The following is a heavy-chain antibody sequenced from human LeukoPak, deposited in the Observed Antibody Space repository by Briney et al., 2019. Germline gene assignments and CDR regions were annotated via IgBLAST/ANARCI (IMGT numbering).Heavy chain of an antibody. CDR2: INHSGST. CDR3: ARVGVQQQLDYNWFDP. Sequence: SETLSLTCAVYGVSFSGYYWSWIRQPPGKGLEWIGEINHSGSTNYNPSLKSRVTISVDTSKNQFSLKLSSVTAADTAVYYCARVGVQQQLDYNWFDPWGQGTLVTVSS. V-gene: IGHV4-34*01. D-gene: IGHD6-13*01. CDR1: GVSFSGYY. J-gene: IGHJ5*02.